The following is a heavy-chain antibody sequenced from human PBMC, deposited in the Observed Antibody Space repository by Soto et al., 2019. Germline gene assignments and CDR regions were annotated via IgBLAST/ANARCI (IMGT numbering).Heavy chain of an antibody. Sequence: GGSVKGSCKAFGYTFTSYAMPLGRQAPGQRLEWMGWINAGNGNTKYSQKFQGRVTITRDTSASTAYMELSSLRSEDTAVYYCARGLPLAADYWGQGTLVTVSS. CDR2: INAGNGNT. V-gene: IGHV1-3*01. CDR1: GYTFTSYA. J-gene: IGHJ4*02. CDR3: ARGLPLAADY.